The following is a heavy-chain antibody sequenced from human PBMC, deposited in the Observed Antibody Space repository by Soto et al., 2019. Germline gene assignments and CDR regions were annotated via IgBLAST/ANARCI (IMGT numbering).Heavy chain of an antibody. CDR1: GFTFSSYG. Sequence: GGSLRLSCAASGFTFSSYGMHWVRQAPGKGLEWVAVIWYDGSNKYYADSVKGRFTISRDNSKDTLYLQMNSLRAEDTAVYYCAKFDDDYYYMDVWGKGTTVTVSS. CDR2: IWYDGSNK. J-gene: IGHJ6*03. V-gene: IGHV3-33*06. CDR3: AKFDDDYYYMDV. D-gene: IGHD1-1*01.